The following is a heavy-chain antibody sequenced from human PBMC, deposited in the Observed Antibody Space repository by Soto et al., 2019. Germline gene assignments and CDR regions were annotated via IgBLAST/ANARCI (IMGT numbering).Heavy chain of an antibody. V-gene: IGHV4-59*01. CDR2: IYYSGST. Sequence: SETLSLTCTVSGGSISSYYWSWIRQPPGKGLEWIGYIYYSGSTNYNPSLKSRVTISVDTSKNQFSLKLSSVTAADTAVYYCASGRVAAAGTWGQGTLVTVSS. J-gene: IGHJ5*02. D-gene: IGHD6-13*01. CDR1: GGSISSYY. CDR3: ASGRVAAAGT.